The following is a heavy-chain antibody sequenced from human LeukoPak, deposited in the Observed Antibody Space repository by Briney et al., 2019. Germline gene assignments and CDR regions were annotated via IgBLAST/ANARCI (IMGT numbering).Heavy chain of an antibody. D-gene: IGHD2-15*01. CDR1: GGTFSSYA. CDR3: ARSEDIVVVVAANSYNWFDP. Sequence: APVKVSCKSTGGTFSSYAISWVRQAPGQGLEWMGGIIPIFGTANYAQKFQGRVTITADESTSTAYMELSSLRSEDTAVYYCARSEDIVVVVAANSYNWFDPWGQGTLVTVSS. V-gene: IGHV1-69*13. CDR2: IIPIFGTA. J-gene: IGHJ5*02.